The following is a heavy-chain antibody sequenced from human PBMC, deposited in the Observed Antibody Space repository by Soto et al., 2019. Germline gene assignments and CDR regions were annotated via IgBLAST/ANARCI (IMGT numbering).Heavy chain of an antibody. D-gene: IGHD4-17*01. CDR3: ARVGYDYGDHDAQNDY. V-gene: IGHV3-74*01. CDR2: INSDGSST. CDR1: GFTVSSNY. J-gene: IGHJ4*02. Sequence: PGGSLRLSCAASGFTVSSNYMSWVRQAPGKGLVWVSRINSDGSSTSYADSVKGRFTISRDNAKNTLYLQMNSLRAEDTAVYYCARVGYDYGDHDAQNDYWGQGTLVTVSS.